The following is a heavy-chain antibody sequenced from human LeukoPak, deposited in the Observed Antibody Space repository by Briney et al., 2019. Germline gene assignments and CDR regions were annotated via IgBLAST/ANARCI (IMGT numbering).Heavy chain of an antibody. CDR3: AGEVKESGKFWFDR. V-gene: IGHV1-69*05. J-gene: IGHJ5*01. CDR1: GGTFSSYA. D-gene: IGHD1-26*01. CDR2: IIPIFGTA. Sequence: SVKVSCKASGGTFSSYAISWVGQAPGQGLEWMGGIIPIFGTANDAQKCQGRVKIIKDTLASPTYMELGSLRSEDTAVYYCAGEVKESGKFWFDRWGQGTMVTV.